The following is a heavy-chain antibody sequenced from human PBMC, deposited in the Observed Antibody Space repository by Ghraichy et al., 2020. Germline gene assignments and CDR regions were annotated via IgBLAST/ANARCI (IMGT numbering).Heavy chain of an antibody. CDR1: GGSIRDINSSWGTTYY. CDR3: ARLRGGDSRGYYYDFDT. J-gene: IGHJ4*02. D-gene: IGHD3-22*01. Sequence: SETLSLTCLVSGGSIRDINSSWGTTYYWAWIRQSPGKGLEWIATVSNTGTTYYNPSLKSRVTISVDTSKNQFSLKVKSMSAADTALYYCARLRGGDSRGYYYDFDTWCQGTLVTVSS. CDR2: VSNTGTT. V-gene: IGHV4-39*01.